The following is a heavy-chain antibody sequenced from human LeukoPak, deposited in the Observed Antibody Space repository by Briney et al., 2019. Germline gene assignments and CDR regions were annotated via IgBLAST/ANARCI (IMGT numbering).Heavy chain of an antibody. CDR2: ISGSGDSA. J-gene: IGHJ5*02. Sequence: GGSLRLSCAASGFTFSNYVMSWVRQAPGKGLEWVSAISGSGDSAYYADSVKGRFTISRDNSKNTLYLQVNSLRAEDTAVYYCAKGGPGFNWFDPWGQGTLVTVSS. V-gene: IGHV3-23*01. CDR1: GFTFSNYV. CDR3: AKGGPGFNWFDP.